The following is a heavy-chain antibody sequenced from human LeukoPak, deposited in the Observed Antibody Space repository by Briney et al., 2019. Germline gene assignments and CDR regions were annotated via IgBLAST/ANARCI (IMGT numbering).Heavy chain of an antibody. J-gene: IGHJ4*02. D-gene: IGHD4-17*01. Sequence: GGSLRLSCAASGFTFSNAWMNWVRQAPGKGLEWVSSISSSSSYIYYADSVKGRFTISRDNAKNSLYLQMNSLRAEDTAVYYCARGKYGDYVFDYWGQGTLVTVSS. CDR3: ARGKYGDYVFDY. CDR2: ISSSSSYI. CDR1: GFTFSNAW. V-gene: IGHV3-21*01.